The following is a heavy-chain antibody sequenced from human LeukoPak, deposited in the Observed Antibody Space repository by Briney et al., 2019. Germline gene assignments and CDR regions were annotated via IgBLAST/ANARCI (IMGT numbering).Heavy chain of an antibody. CDR2: MNPNSANT. V-gene: IGHV1-8*03. CDR1: GYTFTSYD. J-gene: IGHJ5*02. D-gene: IGHD2-15*01. CDR3: ARMEYCSGGSCYGFDP. Sequence: ASVKVSCKASGYTFTSYDINWVRQATGQGLEWMGWMNPNSANTGYAQKFQGRVTITRNTSISTAYMELSSLRSEDTAVYYCARMEYCSGGSCYGFDPWGQGTLVTVSS.